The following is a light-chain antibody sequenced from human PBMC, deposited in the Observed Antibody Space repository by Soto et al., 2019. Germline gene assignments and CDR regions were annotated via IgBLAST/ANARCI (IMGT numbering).Light chain of an antibody. Sequence: EIVLTQSPGTVSLSPGERATLSCRASQSVSSNSVAWFQQRSGQVPRLLIFGASSRATGIPDRFSGSGSGTDFTLTISGLEPEDFAVYFCQQYGRSPWTFGQGTKVDIK. CDR1: QSVSSNS. J-gene: IGKJ1*01. CDR3: QQYGRSPWT. V-gene: IGKV3-20*01. CDR2: GAS.